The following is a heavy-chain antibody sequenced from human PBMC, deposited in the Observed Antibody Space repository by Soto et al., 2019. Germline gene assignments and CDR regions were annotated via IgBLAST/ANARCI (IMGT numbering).Heavy chain of an antibody. CDR1: GFTFSSYA. CDR2: ISGSGGST. V-gene: IGHV3-23*01. J-gene: IGHJ1*01. CDR3: AKECDSYDPD. Sequence: GGPLRLSCASSGFTFSSYAMSWVRQAPGKVLELVSAISGSGGSTYYAYSVKGRFTISRDNSKNTLYLQMNSLRAEDTAVYYCAKECDSYDPDWGEGTRDTDYS. D-gene: IGHD5-18*01.